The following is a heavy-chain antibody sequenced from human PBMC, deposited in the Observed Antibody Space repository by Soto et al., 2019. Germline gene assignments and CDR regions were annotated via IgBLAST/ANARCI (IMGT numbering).Heavy chain of an antibody. CDR2: IIPIFGTA. CDR3: ARAGVAADSYSYFDY. CDR1: GGTFSSYA. D-gene: IGHD6-13*01. J-gene: IGHJ4*02. V-gene: IGHV1-69*13. Sequence: ASVKVSCKASGGTFSSYAISWVRQAPGQGLEWMGGIIPIFGTANYAQKFQGRVTITADESTSTAYMELSSLRSEDTAVYYCARAGVAADSYSYFDYWGQGTLVTVSS.